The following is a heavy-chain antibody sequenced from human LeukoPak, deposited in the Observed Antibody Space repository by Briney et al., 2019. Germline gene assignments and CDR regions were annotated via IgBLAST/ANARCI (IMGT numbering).Heavy chain of an antibody. CDR1: GFTFSNAW. CDR3: TTGNWGSFSY. V-gene: IGHV3-15*01. Sequence: GGSLRLSCAASGFTFSNAWMNWVRQAPGKGLEWVGRIKSKTDGGTTDYAAPLKGRFTISRDDSKHTLYLQVNSLRTEDTAVYYCTTGNWGSFSYWGQGTLVTVSS. J-gene: IGHJ4*02. D-gene: IGHD7-27*01. CDR2: IKSKTDGGTT.